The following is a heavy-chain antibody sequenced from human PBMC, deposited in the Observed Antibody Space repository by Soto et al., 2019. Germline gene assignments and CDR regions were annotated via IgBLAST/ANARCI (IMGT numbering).Heavy chain of an antibody. J-gene: IGHJ4*02. D-gene: IGHD3-22*01. CDR2: ISGSGGST. CDR3: AKRYLSDYYDSSGYYYFDY. V-gene: IGHV3-23*01. Sequence: GSLRLSCAASGFTFSSYAMSWVRQAPGKGLEWVSAISGSGGSTYYADSVKGRFTISRDNSKNTLYLQMNSLRAEDTAVYYCAKRYLSDYYDSSGYYYFDYWGQGTLVTVSS. CDR1: GFTFSSYA.